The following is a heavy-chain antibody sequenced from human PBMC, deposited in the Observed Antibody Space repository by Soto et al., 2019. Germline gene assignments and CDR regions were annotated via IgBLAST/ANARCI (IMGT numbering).Heavy chain of an antibody. V-gene: IGHV1-69*13. CDR1: GGTFSSYA. CDR2: IIPIFGTA. Sequence: SVKVSCKASGGTFSSYAISWVRQAPGQGLEWMGGIIPIFGTANYAQKFQGRVTITADESTSTAYMELSSLRSEDTAVYYCARARRNCGGDCYSFDYWGQGTLVTVSS. J-gene: IGHJ4*02. CDR3: ARARRNCGGDCYSFDY. D-gene: IGHD2-21*02.